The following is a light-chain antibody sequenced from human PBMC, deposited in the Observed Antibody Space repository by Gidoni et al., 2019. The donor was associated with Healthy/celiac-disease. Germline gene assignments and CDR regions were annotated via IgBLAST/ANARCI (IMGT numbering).Light chain of an antibody. CDR3: QAWDSSTLV. J-gene: IGLJ3*02. V-gene: IGLV3-1*01. CDR1: KLGDKY. Sequence: SYELTQPPSVSVPPGQTASITCSGDKLGDKYACWSQQKPGQSPVLVIYQDSKRPSGIPERFSGSNSGNTATLTISGTQAMDEADYYCQAWDSSTLVFGGGTKLTVL. CDR2: QDS.